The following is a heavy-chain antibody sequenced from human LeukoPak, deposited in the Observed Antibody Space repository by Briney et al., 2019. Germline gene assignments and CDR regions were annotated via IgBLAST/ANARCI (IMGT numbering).Heavy chain of an antibody. CDR3: ARSPRNWNYEGPSDY. D-gene: IGHD1-7*01. V-gene: IGHV3-30*03. J-gene: IGHJ4*02. CDR1: GFTFSSYG. CDR2: ISYDGSDK. Sequence: GGSLRLSCAASGFTFSSYGMHWVRQAPGKGLEWVAIISYDGSDKYYADSVKGRFTISRDNSKNTLDLQMNSLRAEDTAVYYCARSPRNWNYEGPSDYWGQGTLVTVSS.